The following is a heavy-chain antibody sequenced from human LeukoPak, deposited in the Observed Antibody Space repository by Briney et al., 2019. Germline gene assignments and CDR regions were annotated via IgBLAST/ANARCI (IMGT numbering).Heavy chain of an antibody. D-gene: IGHD2-15*01. Sequence: GGSLRLSCAASGFTFSDYYMSWIRQAPGKGLEWVSYISSSGSTIYYADSVKGRFTISRDNAKNSLYLQMNSLRAEDTAVYYCARGYCRGGSCYSGDAFDIWGQGTMVTVSS. CDR1: GFTFSDYY. V-gene: IGHV3-11*04. CDR2: ISSSGSTI. CDR3: ARGYCRGGSCYSGDAFDI. J-gene: IGHJ3*02.